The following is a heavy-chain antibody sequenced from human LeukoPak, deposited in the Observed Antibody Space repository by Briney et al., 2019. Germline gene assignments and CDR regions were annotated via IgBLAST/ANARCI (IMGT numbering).Heavy chain of an antibody. D-gene: IGHD6-19*01. V-gene: IGHV3-7*01. CDR3: ASIQSSGFVGAFDI. Sequence: GGSLRLSCAGSEFSFGNFWMTWVRLAPGKGLEWVANIKPDGSEGIYVDSVKGRFTISRDNAKNSLYLQMNSLRAEDTAVYYCASIQSSGFVGAFDIWGQGTMVTVSS. CDR1: EFSFGNFW. CDR2: IKPDGSEG. J-gene: IGHJ3*02.